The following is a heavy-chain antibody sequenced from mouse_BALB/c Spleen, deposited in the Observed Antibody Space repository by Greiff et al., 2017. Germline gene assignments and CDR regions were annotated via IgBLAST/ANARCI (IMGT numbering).Heavy chain of an antibody. CDR1: GYTFTSYV. V-gene: IGHV1-14*01. CDR3: AREGISYDGYFYAMDY. D-gene: IGHD2-3*01. J-gene: IGHJ4*01. CDR2: INPYNDGT. Sequence: VQLQQSGPELVKPGASVKMSCKASGYTFTSYVMHWVKQKPGQGLEWIGYINPYNDGTKYNEKFKGKATLTSDKSSSTAYMELSSLTSEDSAVYYCAREGISYDGYFYAMDYWGQGTSVTVSS.